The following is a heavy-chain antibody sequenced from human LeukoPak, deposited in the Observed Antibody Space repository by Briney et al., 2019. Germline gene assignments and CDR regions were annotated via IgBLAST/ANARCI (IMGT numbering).Heavy chain of an antibody. Sequence: GRPLRLSCAASGFIFSIYSMHWVRQAPGKGVEWVAIISYDGTNNYYADSVKGRFTISRDSAKNTLYLQMNSLTAEDTAVYYCARAAQHLAMYNWFDPWGQGTLVTVSS. J-gene: IGHJ5*02. D-gene: IGHD6-13*01. V-gene: IGHV3-30-3*01. CDR3: ARAAQHLAMYNWFDP. CDR1: GFIFSIYS. CDR2: ISYDGTNN.